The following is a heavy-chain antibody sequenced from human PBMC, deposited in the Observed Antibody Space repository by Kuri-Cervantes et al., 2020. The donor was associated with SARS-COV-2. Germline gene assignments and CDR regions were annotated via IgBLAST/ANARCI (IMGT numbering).Heavy chain of an antibody. CDR3: ARDKLQFDAFDI. CDR1: GFTFSSYA. CDR2: ISGSGGST. J-gene: IGHJ3*02. Sequence: GGSLRLSCAASGFTFSSYAMSWVRQAPGKGLEWVSAISGSGGSTYYADSVKGRFTISRDNSKNTLYLQMNSLRAEDTAVYYCARDKLQFDAFDIWGQGTMVTVSS. D-gene: IGHD5-24*01. V-gene: IGHV3-23*01.